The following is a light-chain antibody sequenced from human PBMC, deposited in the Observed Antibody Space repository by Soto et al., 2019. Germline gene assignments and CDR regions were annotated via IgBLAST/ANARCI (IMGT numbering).Light chain of an antibody. CDR2: EGS. CDR3: YSYAGSSTFRV. Sequence: QSALTQPASVSGSPGQSITISCTGTSSDVGSYNLVSWYQQHPGKAPKLMIYEGSKRPSGVSNRFSGSKSGNTASLTISGLHAEDDTDYYCYSYAGSSTFRVFGGGTKVTVL. J-gene: IGLJ3*02. V-gene: IGLV2-23*03. CDR1: SSDVGSYNL.